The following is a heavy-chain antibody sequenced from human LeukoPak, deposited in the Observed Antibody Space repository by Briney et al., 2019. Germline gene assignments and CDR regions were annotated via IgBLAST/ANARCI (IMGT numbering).Heavy chain of an antibody. D-gene: IGHD5-12*01. CDR3: VRQNLLVATSNPTFDY. V-gene: IGHV4-39*01. Sequence: SETLSLTCTVSGGSITTSTYYWGWIRQPPGKGLEWIGSIYYSGTTYYNPSLKSRVTISVDTSKNQFSLKVSSVTAADTAVYYCVRQNLLVATSNPTFDYWGQGTLVTVSS. CDR2: IYYSGTT. J-gene: IGHJ4*02. CDR1: GGSITTSTYY.